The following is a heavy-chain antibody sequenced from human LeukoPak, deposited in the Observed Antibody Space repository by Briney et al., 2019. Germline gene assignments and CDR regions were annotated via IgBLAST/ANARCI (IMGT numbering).Heavy chain of an antibody. CDR1: GYTFTDYY. V-gene: IGHV1-18*04. CDR2: ISAYNGNA. CDR3: ARDLTYGGYDYAFDY. D-gene: IGHD5-12*01. J-gene: IGHJ4*02. Sequence: ASVKVSCKASGYTFTDYYMHWVRQAPGQGLEWMGWISAYNGNANYAQKLQGRVTMTTDTSTSTAYMELRSLRSDDTAVYYCARDLTYGGYDYAFDYWGQGTLVTVSS.